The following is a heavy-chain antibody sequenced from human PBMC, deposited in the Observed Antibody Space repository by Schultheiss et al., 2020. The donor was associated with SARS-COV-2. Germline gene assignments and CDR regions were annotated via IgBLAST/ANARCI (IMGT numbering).Heavy chain of an antibody. J-gene: IGHJ4*02. V-gene: IGHV4-39*01. D-gene: IGHD6-19*01. CDR3: ASTPGIAVAGGLW. CDR2: IYYSGST. Sequence: SETLSLTCTVSGGSISSSSYYWGWIRQPPGNGLVWIGSIYYSGSTYYNPSLKSRVTISVDTSKNQFSLKLSSVTAADTAVYYCASTPGIAVAGGLWWGQGTLVTVSS. CDR1: GGSISSSSYY.